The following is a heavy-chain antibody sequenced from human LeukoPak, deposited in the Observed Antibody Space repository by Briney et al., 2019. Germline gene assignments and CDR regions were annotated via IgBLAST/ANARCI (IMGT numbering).Heavy chain of an antibody. J-gene: IGHJ4*02. Sequence: ASVKVSCKASGYTFTSYYMYWGRQAPGQGREWMGIINPSGGSTSYAQKFQGRVTMTRDTSTRTVYKELSSVRSEDTALYYCARGGYTAMVKVLPTDWGQGTLVTVSS. CDR3: ARGGYTAMVKVLPTD. CDR1: GYTFTSYY. V-gene: IGHV1-46*01. CDR2: INPSGGST. D-gene: IGHD5-18*01.